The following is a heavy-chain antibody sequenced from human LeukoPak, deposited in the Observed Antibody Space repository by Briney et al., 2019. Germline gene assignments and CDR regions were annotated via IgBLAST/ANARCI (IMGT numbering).Heavy chain of an antibody. CDR2: IGIRGDI. CDR1: GFTFVDYD. V-gene: IGHV3-13*01. J-gene: IGHJ4*02. CDR3: ARGGIQVSSIDEFDY. D-gene: IGHD5/OR15-5a*01. Sequence: QPGGSLRLSCAASGFTFVDYDMHWVRQVIGKGLEWVSAIGIRGDIHYSGSVKGRFTISRENAESSLYLQMNSLRAEDTAVYYCARGGIQVSSIDEFDYWGQGTLVTVSS.